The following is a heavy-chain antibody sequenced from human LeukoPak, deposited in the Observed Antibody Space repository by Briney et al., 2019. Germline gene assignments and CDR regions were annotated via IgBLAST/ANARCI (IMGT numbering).Heavy chain of an antibody. J-gene: IGHJ4*02. CDR3: ARQRIGGDGDHPDFDY. CDR2: IYYSGST. CDR1: GGSISSSSYY. D-gene: IGHD4-17*01. Sequence: SETLSLTCTVSGGSISSSSYYWGWIRQPPGKGLEWIGSIYYSGSTYYNPSLKSRVTISVDTSKNQFSLKLSSVTAADTAVYYCARQRIGGDGDHPDFDYWGQGTLVTVSS. V-gene: IGHV4-39*01.